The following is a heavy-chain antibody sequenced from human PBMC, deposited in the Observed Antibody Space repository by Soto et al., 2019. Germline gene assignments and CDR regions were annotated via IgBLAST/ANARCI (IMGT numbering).Heavy chain of an antibody. J-gene: IGHJ5*02. CDR1: GFTVSSNY. Sequence: EVQLVESGGGLVQPGGSLRLSCAASGFTVSSNYVSWVRQAPGKGLEWVSVTYRGGTTYYADSVKGRFTISRDNSKNTLYLQMNSLRAEDTAVYYCARGGGSSSWCAMNWFDPWGQGTLVTVSS. CDR3: ARGGGSSSWCAMNWFDP. CDR2: TYRGGTT. D-gene: IGHD6-13*01. V-gene: IGHV3-66*01.